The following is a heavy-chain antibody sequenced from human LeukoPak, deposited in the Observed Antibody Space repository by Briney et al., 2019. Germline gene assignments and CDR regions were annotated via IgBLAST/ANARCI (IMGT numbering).Heavy chain of an antibody. CDR3: AREYDILTGGFDY. D-gene: IGHD3-9*01. CDR2: ISSSPTYI. J-gene: IGHJ4*02. CDR1: GFTFSTDS. V-gene: IGHV3-21*06. Sequence: GGSLRLSCAASGFTFSTDSMHWVRQAPGKGLEWVSSISSSPTYIYYADSMKGRFTISRDNAKNSLYLQMNSLRDEDTAVYYCAREYDILTGGFDYWGQGTLVIVSS.